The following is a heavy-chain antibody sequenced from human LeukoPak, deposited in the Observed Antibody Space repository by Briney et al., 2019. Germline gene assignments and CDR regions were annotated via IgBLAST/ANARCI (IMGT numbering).Heavy chain of an antibody. D-gene: IGHD6-13*01. V-gene: IGHV4-59*08. CDR3: ARRLQGYSSSWYSPAHNWFDP. J-gene: IGHJ5*02. Sequence: SETLSLTCTVSGGSISSYYWSWIRQPPGKGLEWIGYIYYSGSTNYNPSLKSRVTISVDTSKNQFSLKLSSVTAADTAVYYCARRLQGYSSSWYSPAHNWFDPWGQGTLVIVSS. CDR1: GGSISSYY. CDR2: IYYSGST.